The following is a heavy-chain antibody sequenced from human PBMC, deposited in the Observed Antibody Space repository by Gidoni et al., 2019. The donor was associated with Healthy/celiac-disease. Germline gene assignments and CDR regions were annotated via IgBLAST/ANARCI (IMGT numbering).Heavy chain of an antibody. CDR2: ISYDGSNK. J-gene: IGHJ6*02. Sequence: QVQLVESGGGVVQPGRSLRLSCAASGFTFCSYAMHWVRQAPGKGLEWVAVISYDGSNKYYADTGKGRFTISRDNSKNTLYLQMNSLRAEDTAVYYCARGRYWSSSSNYYYGMDVWGQGTTVTVSS. CDR1: GFTFCSYA. V-gene: IGHV3-30-3*01. D-gene: IGHD6-6*01. CDR3: ARGRYWSSSSNYYYGMDV.